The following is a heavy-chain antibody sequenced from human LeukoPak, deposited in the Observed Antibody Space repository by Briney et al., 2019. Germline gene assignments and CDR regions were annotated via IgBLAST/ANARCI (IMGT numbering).Heavy chain of an antibody. CDR3: AKDTDIVVVVADY. Sequence: GGSLRLSYAASGFTFSSYAMSWVRQAPGKGLEWVSAISGSGGSTYYADSVRGRFTISRDNSKNTLYLQMNSLRAEDTAVYYCAKDTDIVVVVADYWGQGTLVTVSS. CDR1: GFTFSSYA. D-gene: IGHD2-15*01. V-gene: IGHV3-23*01. J-gene: IGHJ4*02. CDR2: ISGSGGST.